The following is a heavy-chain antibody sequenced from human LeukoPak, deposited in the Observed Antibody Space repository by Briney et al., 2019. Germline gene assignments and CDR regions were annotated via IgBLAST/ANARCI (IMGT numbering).Heavy chain of an antibody. CDR2: IHYSGST. J-gene: IGHJ5*02. V-gene: IGHV4-34*01. D-gene: IGHD5-24*01. CDR3: ARLAISRGFDP. CDR1: GGSLSGYY. Sequence: KPSETLFLTCAVYGGSLSGYYWSWIRQPPGKGLEWIGEIHYSGSTNYNPSLKSRVTISVDTSKNQFSLKLSSVTAADTTVYYCARLAISRGFDPWGQGTLVTVSS.